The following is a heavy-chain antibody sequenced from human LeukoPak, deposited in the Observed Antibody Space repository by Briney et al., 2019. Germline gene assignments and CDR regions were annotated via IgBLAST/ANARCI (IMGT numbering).Heavy chain of an antibody. Sequence: ASVKVSCKASGYTFTGYCMHWVRQAPGQGLEWMGWINPNSGGTNYAQKFQGRVTMTRDTSISTAYMELSRLRSDDTAVYYCARDWLLSSGLDYWGQGTLVTVSS. D-gene: IGHD6-19*01. CDR1: GYTFTGYC. J-gene: IGHJ4*02. CDR2: INPNSGGT. V-gene: IGHV1-2*02. CDR3: ARDWLLSSGLDY.